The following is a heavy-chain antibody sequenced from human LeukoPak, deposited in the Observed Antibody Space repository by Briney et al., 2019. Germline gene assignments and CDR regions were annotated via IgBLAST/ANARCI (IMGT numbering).Heavy chain of an antibody. D-gene: IGHD3-9*01. CDR1: GGSFSGYY. J-gene: IGHJ4*02. CDR2: INHSGST. Sequence: PSETLSLTCAVYGGSFSGYYWSWIRQPPGKGLEWIGEINHSGSTNYNPSLKSRVTISVDTSKNQFSLKLSSVTAADTAVYYCARGFVLRYFDWTISSSYFDYWGQGTLVTVSS. CDR3: ARGFVLRYFDWTISSSYFDY. V-gene: IGHV4-34*01.